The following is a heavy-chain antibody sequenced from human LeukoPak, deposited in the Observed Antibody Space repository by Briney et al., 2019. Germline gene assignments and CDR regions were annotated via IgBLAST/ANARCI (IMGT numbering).Heavy chain of an antibody. CDR1: GFTFSSYA. V-gene: IGHV3-30-3*01. CDR3: AREYYYDSSGPFNS. Sequence: PGGSLRLSCAASGFTFSSYAIHWVRQAPGKGLEWVAVISYDGSNKYYADSVKGRFTISRDNSENTLYVQMNSLRAEDTAVYYCAREYYYDSSGPFNSWGQGTLVTVSS. D-gene: IGHD3-22*01. J-gene: IGHJ4*02. CDR2: ISYDGSNK.